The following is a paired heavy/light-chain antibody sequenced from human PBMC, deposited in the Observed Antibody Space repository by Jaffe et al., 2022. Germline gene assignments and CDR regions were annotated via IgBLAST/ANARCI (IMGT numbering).Light chain of an antibody. CDR3: QQYNNWPPLFT. V-gene: IGKV3-15*01. J-gene: IGKJ3*01. CDR1: QSVSSN. Sequence: EIVMTQSPATLSVSPGERATLSCRASQSVSSNLAWYQQKPGQAPRLLIYGASTRATGIPARFSGSGSGTEFTLTISSLQSEDFAVYYCQQYNNWPPLFTFGPGTKVDIK. CDR2: GAS.
Heavy chain of an antibody. D-gene: IGHD2-21*02. CDR3: VTAYCGGDCYSHHGRYMDV. J-gene: IGHJ6*03. CDR1: GYSFTSYW. CDR2: IYPGDSDT. V-gene: IGHV5-51*03. Sequence: EVQLVQSGAEVKKPGESLKISCKGSGYSFTSYWIGWVRQMPGKGLEWMGIIYPGDSDTRYSPSFQGQVTISADKSISTAYLQWSSLKASDTAMYYCVTAYCGGDCYSHHGRYMDVWGKGTTVTVSS.